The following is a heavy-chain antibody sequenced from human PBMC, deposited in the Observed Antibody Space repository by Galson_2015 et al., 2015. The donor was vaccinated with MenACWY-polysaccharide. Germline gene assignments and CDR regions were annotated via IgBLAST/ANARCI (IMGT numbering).Heavy chain of an antibody. Sequence: SVKVSCKASGYTFSNYAMHWVRQAPGQRLEWMGWINADNGYTKYSPKLQGRVTITRDTSASTAYMELSSLTSEDTAIYYWASLIIKGGGWGQGTLVTVS. J-gene: IGHJ4*02. CDR1: GYTFSNYA. CDR3: ASLIIKGGG. V-gene: IGHV1-3*01. D-gene: IGHD3-16*01. CDR2: INADNGYT.